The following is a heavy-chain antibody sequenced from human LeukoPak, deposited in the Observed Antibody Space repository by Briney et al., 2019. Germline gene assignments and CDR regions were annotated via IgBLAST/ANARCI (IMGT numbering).Heavy chain of an antibody. CDR3: TTDRYYDNSELQFQH. CDR1: GFTLNNAW. D-gene: IGHD3-22*01. V-gene: IGHV3-15*04. Sequence: GGSLRLSCAASGFTLNNAWMSWVRQAPGKGLEWLGRIERETDGGTIDYAAPVKGRFTISRDDSRNTLYLQMDSLKIEDTAVYYCTTDRYYDNSELQFQHWGQGTLVTVSS. J-gene: IGHJ1*01. CDR2: IERETDGGTI.